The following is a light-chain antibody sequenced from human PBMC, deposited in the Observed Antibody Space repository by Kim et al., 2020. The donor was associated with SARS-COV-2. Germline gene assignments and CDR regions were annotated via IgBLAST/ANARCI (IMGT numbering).Light chain of an antibody. Sequence: GQRVTISCSGSSSNIGSNYVYWYQQLPGTAPKPLIYRNNQRPSGVPDRFSGSKSGTSASLAISGLRSEDEADYYCAAWDDSLSVWVFGGGTQLTVL. CDR3: AAWDDSLSVWV. CDR2: RNN. J-gene: IGLJ3*02. CDR1: SSNIGSNY. V-gene: IGLV1-47*01.